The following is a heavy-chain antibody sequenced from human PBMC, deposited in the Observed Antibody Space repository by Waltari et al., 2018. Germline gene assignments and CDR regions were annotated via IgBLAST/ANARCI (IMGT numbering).Heavy chain of an antibody. V-gene: IGHV4-38-2*02. Sequence: QVQLRESGPGLVESSETLSLTCTVSGLSIPSSYVWGWLRQPPGKGLEWIGSVSHSGSAFYNPSLTSRVTMSVDTSKNQFSLLFTSVTAADTAAYYCARVDNVGNYRGVDSWGQGTLVTVSS. CDR1: GLSIPSSYV. CDR3: ARVDNVGNYRGVDS. D-gene: IGHD3-16*02. J-gene: IGHJ4*02. CDR2: VSHSGSA.